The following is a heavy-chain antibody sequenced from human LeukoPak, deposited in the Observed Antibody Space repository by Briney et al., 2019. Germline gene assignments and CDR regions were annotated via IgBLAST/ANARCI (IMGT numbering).Heavy chain of an antibody. J-gene: IGHJ4*02. CDR2: INSKAEGGTI. D-gene: IGHD6-19*01. Sequence: WVRQAPGKGLVWVGRINSKAEGGTIDYATAEKGRITISRDDSKNTLYLQMSSLETEDTAVYYSTTAAVAGIYGGEGALVIASS. CDR3: TTAAVAGIY. V-gene: IGHV3-15*07.